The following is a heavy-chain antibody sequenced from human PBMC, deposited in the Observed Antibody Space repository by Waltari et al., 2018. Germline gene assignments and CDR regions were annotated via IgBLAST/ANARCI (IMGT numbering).Heavy chain of an antibody. D-gene: IGHD2-15*01. CDR3: ARRYTDIVVVVAATDDAFDI. CDR1: GGSFSGYY. CDR2: INHSGST. J-gene: IGHJ3*02. Sequence: QVQLQQWGAGLLKPSETLSLTCAVYGGSFSGYYWSWIRQPPGKGLEWIGEINHSGSTNYNPSLKVRVTKSVDTSKNQFSLKLSSVTAADTAVYYCARRYTDIVVVVAATDDAFDIWGQGTMVTVSS. V-gene: IGHV4-34*01.